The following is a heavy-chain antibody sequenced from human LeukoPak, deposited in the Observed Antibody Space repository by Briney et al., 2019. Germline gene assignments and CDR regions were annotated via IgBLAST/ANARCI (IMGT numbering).Heavy chain of an antibody. J-gene: IGHJ5*02. Sequence: PSETLSLTCTVSGGSISSSSYYWGWIRQPPGKGLEWIGSIYYSGSTYYNPSLKSRVTISVDTSKNQFSLKLSSVTAADTAVYYCARRPVVVVPAAIGWFDPWGQGTLVTVSS. CDR2: IYYSGST. V-gene: IGHV4-39*01. CDR3: ARRPVVVVPAAIGWFDP. CDR1: GGSISSSSYY. D-gene: IGHD2-2*01.